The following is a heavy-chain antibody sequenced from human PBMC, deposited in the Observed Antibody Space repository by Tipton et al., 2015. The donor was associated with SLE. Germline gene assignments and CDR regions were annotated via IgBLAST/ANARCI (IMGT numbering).Heavy chain of an antibody. CDR2: ISWNGDST. CDR1: GFTFDDSVHDSA. D-gene: IGHD1-1*01. V-gene: IGHV3-9*01. J-gene: IGHJ4*02. CDR3: VKDMDSFGSKSTLEY. Sequence: SLRLSCAVSGFTFDDSVHDSAMHWVRQVPGKGLGWVSGISWNGDSTHYADSVKGRFIISRNNARKSLFLQMNSLRPEDTALYYCVKDMDSFGSKSTLEYWGQGTLVTVSS.